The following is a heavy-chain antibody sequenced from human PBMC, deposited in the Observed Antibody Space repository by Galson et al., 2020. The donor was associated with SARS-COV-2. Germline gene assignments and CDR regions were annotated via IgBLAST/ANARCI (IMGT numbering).Heavy chain of an antibody. V-gene: IGHV3-74*01. CDR1: GFTFSSYW. J-gene: IGHJ6*02. CDR3: ATLYGDPIIYGMDV. Sequence: GGSLRLSCAASGFTFSSYWMHWVRQAPGKGLVWVSRINSDGSSTSYADSVKGRFTISRDNAKNTLYLQMNSLRAEDTAVYYCATLYGDPIIYGMDVWGQGTTVTVSS. D-gene: IGHD4-17*01. CDR2: INSDGSST.